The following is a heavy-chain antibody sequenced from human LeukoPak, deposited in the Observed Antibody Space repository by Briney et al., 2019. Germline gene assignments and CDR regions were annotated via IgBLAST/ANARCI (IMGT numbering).Heavy chain of an antibody. CDR3: ARDLSCSGGSCYSSSGYYYGMDV. J-gene: IGHJ6*02. V-gene: IGHV3-23*01. CDR2: ISGSGGST. Sequence: GGSLRLSCAASGFTFGSYAMSWVRQAPGKGLEWVSAISGSGGSTYYADSVKGRFTISRDNAKNSLYLQMNSLRAEDTAVYYCARDLSCSGGSCYSSSGYYYGMDVWGQGTTVTVSS. CDR1: GFTFGSYA. D-gene: IGHD2-15*01.